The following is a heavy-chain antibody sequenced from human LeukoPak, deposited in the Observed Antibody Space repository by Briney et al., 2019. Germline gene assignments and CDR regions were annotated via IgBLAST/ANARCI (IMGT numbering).Heavy chain of an antibody. CDR1: GGSISSSSYY. CDR3: ARDAKWELGSFDI. J-gene: IGHJ3*02. V-gene: IGHV4-39*07. CDR2: IYYSENT. D-gene: IGHD1-26*01. Sequence: PSGTLSLTCTVSGGSISSSSYYWGWIRQPPGKGLEWIGSIYYSENTYYNPSLKSRVTISVDTSKNQFSLKLSSVTAADTAVYYCARDAKWELGSFDIWGQGTMVTVSS.